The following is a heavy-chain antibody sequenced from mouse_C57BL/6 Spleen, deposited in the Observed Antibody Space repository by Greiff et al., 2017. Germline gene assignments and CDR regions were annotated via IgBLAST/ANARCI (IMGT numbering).Heavy chain of an antibody. Sequence: VQLQQSGPELVKPGASVKISCKASGYSFTSYYIHWVKQRPGQGLEWIGWIYPGSGNTKYNEKFKGKATLTADTSSSTAYMQLSSLTSEDSAVYYCARGFITTVVAPYYFDYWGQGTTLTVSS. D-gene: IGHD1-1*01. CDR2: IYPGSGNT. CDR3: ARGFITTVVAPYYFDY. CDR1: GYSFTSYY. J-gene: IGHJ2*01. V-gene: IGHV1-66*01.